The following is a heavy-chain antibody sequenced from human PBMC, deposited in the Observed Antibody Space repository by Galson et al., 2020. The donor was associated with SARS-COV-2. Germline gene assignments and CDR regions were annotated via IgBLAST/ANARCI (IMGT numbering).Heavy chain of an antibody. Sequence: SETLSLTCAVSGGSITRSNWWSWVRQPPGKGLEWIGQIYHSGSTNYNPSLKSRVTISVDKSKKQFSLKLTFVTAADTAVYYCATSHPSYGLDVWGQGTTVTVSS. CDR2: IYHSGST. V-gene: IGHV4-4*02. CDR1: GGSITRSNW. J-gene: IGHJ6*02. CDR3: ATSHPSYGLDV.